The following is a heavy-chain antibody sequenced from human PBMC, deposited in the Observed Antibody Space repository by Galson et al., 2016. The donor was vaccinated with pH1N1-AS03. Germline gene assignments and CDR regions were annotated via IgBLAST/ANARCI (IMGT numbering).Heavy chain of an antibody. CDR3: AGGGRGYDEPDDL. J-gene: IGHJ5*02. CDR1: GISLSSSW. Sequence: SLRLSCAASGISLSSSWMHWVRQAPGRGLVWVSGINGVGSSITYADAVKGRLTISRDNARKSLYLQMDSLRADDTAVYYCAGGGRGYDEPDDLWGQGTRVAVSS. D-gene: IGHD5-12*01. V-gene: IGHV3-74*03. CDR2: INGVGSSI.